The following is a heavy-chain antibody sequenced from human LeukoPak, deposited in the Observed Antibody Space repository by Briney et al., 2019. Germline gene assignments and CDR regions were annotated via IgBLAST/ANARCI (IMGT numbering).Heavy chain of an antibody. Sequence: PGGSLTLSCAASGFTFGNYAMRWVRQAPGGGLEWVALVSNDGSQTYYGYSAKGRFTISRDNSKNTLYLHMNSLRVEDTAVYYCVIGGGRDFCSSTSCYEAHWGQGTVVSVSS. CDR3: VIGGGRDFCSSTSCYEAH. J-gene: IGHJ4*02. V-gene: IGHV3-30*03. CDR2: VSNDGSQT. CDR1: GFTFGNYA. D-gene: IGHD2-2*01.